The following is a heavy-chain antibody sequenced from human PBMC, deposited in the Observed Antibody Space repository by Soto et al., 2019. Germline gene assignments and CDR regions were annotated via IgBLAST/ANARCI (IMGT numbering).Heavy chain of an antibody. CDR1: GFTFSGSA. Sequence: GGSLRLSCAASGFTFSGSAMHWVRQASGKGLEWVGRIRSKANSYATAYAASVKGRFTISRDDSKNTAYLQMNSLKTEDTAVYYCTSTQKSSGWYGSAFDIWGQGTMVTVSS. CDR2: IRSKANSYAT. D-gene: IGHD6-19*01. CDR3: TSTQKSSGWYGSAFDI. J-gene: IGHJ3*02. V-gene: IGHV3-73*01.